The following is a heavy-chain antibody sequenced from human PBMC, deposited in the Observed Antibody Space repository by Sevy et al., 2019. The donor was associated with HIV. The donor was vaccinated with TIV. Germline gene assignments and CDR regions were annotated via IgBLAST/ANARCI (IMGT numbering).Heavy chain of an antibody. CDR2: IKQDGSEK. Sequence: GGSLRLSCAASGFTFSSYXMXXXXQAPGKGLEWVANIKQDGSEKYYVDSVKGRFTISRDNAKNSLYLQMNSLRAEDTAVYYCAGSEKSRYSSGWYNYWGQGTLVTVSS. V-gene: IGHV3-7*01. CDR3: AGSEKSRYSSGWYNY. CDR1: GFTFSSYX. J-gene: IGHJ4*02. D-gene: IGHD6-19*01.